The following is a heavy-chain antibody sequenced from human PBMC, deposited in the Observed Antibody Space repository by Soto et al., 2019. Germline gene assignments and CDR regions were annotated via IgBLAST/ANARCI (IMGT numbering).Heavy chain of an antibody. CDR3: AREGYYGSGSYRAPKYYGMDV. J-gene: IGHJ6*02. CDR2: INPSGGST. Sequence: EASVKVSCKASGYTFTSYYMHWVRQAPGQGLEWMGIINPSGGSTSYAQKFQGRVTMTRDTSTSTVYMELSSLRSEDTAVYYCAREGYYGSGSYRAPKYYGMDVWGQGTTVTVSS. V-gene: IGHV1-46*01. D-gene: IGHD3-10*01. CDR1: GYTFTSYY.